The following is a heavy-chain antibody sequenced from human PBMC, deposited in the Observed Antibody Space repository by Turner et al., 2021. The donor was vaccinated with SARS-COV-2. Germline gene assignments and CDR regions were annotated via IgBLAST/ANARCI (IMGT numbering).Heavy chain of an antibody. J-gene: IGHJ4*02. CDR3: ASLGVGASSRDFDY. CDR2: VYYTGIT. CDR1: GYSISSGSYY. V-gene: IGHV4-39*01. D-gene: IGHD1-26*01. Sequence: QLQLQESGPGLVKPSETLSFTCIVSGYSISSGSYYWAWIRQPPGKGLEWIGRVYYTGITYYTPSLRSRVTISLDTYKNQFSLKLGSVTAADTAVYYCASLGVGASSRDFDYWGQGALVTV.